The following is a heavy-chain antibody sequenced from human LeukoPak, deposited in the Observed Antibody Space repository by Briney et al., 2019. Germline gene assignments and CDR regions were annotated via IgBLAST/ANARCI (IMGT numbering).Heavy chain of an antibody. D-gene: IGHD2-15*01. CDR2: INSDGSST. CDR1: GFTFSSYW. Sequence: QPGGSLRLSCAASGFTFSSYWMHWVRQAPGKGLVWVSRINSDGSSTSYADSVKGRFTISRDNAKNTLYLQMNSLRAEDTAVYYCARGSEGYCSGGGCYYGMDVWGQGTTVTVSS. J-gene: IGHJ6*01. V-gene: IGHV3-74*01. CDR3: ARGSEGYCSGGGCYYGMDV.